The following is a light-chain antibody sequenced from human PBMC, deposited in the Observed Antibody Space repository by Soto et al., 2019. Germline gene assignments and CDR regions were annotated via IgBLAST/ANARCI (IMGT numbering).Light chain of an antibody. J-gene: IGKJ4*01. Sequence: EIVLMQSPGTLSLSPGERGTLSCRASQSVASSLAWYQQKPGRAPRLLIYDASNRATGIPDRFSGSGSGTDFTLTLSRLEPEDFAFYYCQQYVNSPLTFGGGTKVDIK. V-gene: IGKV3-20*01. CDR1: QSVASS. CDR2: DAS. CDR3: QQYVNSPLT.